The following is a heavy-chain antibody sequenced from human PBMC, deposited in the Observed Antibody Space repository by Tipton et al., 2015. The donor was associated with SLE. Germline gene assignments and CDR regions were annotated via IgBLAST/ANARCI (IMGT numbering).Heavy chain of an antibody. Sequence: TLSLTCTVSGGSISASNVYWGWIRQPPGKGLEWIGSIFNSENTYYTPSLKSRVTISVDTSKNSFSLRLTSVTAADTAVYFCARARSEDDFWTDYYYYYYYMDVWGKGTTVTVSS. CDR2: IFNSENT. CDR1: GGSISASNVY. D-gene: IGHD3-3*01. CDR3: ARARSEDDFWTDYYYYYYYMDV. V-gene: IGHV4-39*02. J-gene: IGHJ6*03.